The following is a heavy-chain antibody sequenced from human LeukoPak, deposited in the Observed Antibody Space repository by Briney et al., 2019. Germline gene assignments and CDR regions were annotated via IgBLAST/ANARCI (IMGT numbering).Heavy chain of an antibody. V-gene: IGHV1-46*01. CDR1: GYTFTSYY. D-gene: IGHD4-17*01. J-gene: IGHJ4*02. Sequence: ASVKVSCKASGYTFTSYYMHWVRQAPGQGLEWMGIISPSGGSTSYAQKFQGRVTMTRDTSTSTVYMELSSLRSEDTAVYYCARDGTNGAPDYWGQGTLVTVSS. CDR2: ISPSGGST. CDR3: ARDGTNGAPDY.